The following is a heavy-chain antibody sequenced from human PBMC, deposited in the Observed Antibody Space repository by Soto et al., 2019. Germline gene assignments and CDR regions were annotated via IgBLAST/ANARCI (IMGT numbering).Heavy chain of an antibody. CDR3: AKGGNYDFYYMDV. D-gene: IGHD3-3*01. V-gene: IGHV3-9*01. CDR1: GFTFDDYA. Sequence: GGSLRLSCAASGFTFDDYAMHWVRQTPGKGLEWVSGISWNSVTIAYADSVKGRFTISRDNAKNSLYLQMNSLRAEDTALYYCAKGGNYDFYYMDVWGKGTTVTVSS. CDR2: ISWNSVTI. J-gene: IGHJ6*03.